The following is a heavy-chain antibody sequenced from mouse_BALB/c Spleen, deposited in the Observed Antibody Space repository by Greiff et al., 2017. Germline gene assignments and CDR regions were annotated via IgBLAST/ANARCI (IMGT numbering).Heavy chain of an antibody. CDR2: ISSGSSTI. J-gene: IGHJ3*01. CDR1: GFTFSSFG. CDR3: ARDSLYGSGR. V-gene: IGHV5-17*02. D-gene: IGHD1-1*01. Sequence: DVKLVESGGGLVKPGGSRKLSCAASGFTFSSFGMHWVRQAPEKGLEWVAYISSGSSTIYYADTVKGRFTISRDNPKNTLFLQMTSLRSEDTAMYYCARDSLYGSGRWGQGTLVTVSA.